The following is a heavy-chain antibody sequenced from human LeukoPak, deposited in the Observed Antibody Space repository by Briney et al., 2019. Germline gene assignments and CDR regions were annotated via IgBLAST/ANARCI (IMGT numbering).Heavy chain of an antibody. CDR3: ARGHTYYFDSSGYPHYSDY. V-gene: IGHV3-7*01. CDR1: GFTFSGYW. Sequence: PGGSLRLSCGASGFTFSGYWMSWVRQAPGKGLEWVAHIKQDGIEKYYVDSVKGRFTISRDNAKNLLYLQMNSLRADDSAVYYCARGHTYYFDSSGYPHYSDYWGQGTLVTVSS. J-gene: IGHJ4*02. D-gene: IGHD3-22*01. CDR2: IKQDGIEK.